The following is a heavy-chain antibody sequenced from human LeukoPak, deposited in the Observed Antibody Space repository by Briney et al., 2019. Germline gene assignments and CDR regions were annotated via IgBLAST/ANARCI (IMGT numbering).Heavy chain of an antibody. Sequence: PSETLSLTCTVSGGSISSYYWSWIRQPPGKGLEWIGYIYYSGSTNYNPSLKSRVTISVDTSKKQFSLKLSSVTAADTAVYYCAGQWQQLVPSFDPWGQGTLVTVSS. J-gene: IGHJ5*02. D-gene: IGHD6-13*01. CDR3: AGQWQQLVPSFDP. V-gene: IGHV4-59*08. CDR2: IYYSGST. CDR1: GGSISSYY.